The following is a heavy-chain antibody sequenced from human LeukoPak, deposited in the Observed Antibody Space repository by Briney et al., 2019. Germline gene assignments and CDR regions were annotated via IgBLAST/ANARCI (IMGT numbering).Heavy chain of an antibody. CDR2: ISAYNGNT. D-gene: IGHD1-26*01. CDR1: GYTFTSHG. Sequence: ASVKVSCKASGYTFTSHGISWVRQAPGQGLEWMGWISAYNGNTNYAQKLQGRVTMTTDTSTSTAYMELRSLRSDDTAVYYCATYSGSYQPLDYWGQGTLVTVSS. V-gene: IGHV1-18*01. J-gene: IGHJ4*02. CDR3: ATYSGSYQPLDY.